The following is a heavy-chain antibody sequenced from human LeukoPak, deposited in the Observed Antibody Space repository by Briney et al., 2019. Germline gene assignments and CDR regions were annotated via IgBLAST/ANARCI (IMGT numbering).Heavy chain of an antibody. CDR2: IYPDGAHI. CDR1: GYLFSDEW. V-gene: IGHV5-51*01. J-gene: IGHJ6*02. Sequence: GESLRISCKASGYLFSDEWIGWVRQKSGEGLEWMGIIYPDGAHIVYSPSFQGQITISADRSTTTAYLHWRSLRTSDTAIYYCALSVGLVPLVPEAVDIWGQGT. D-gene: IGHD3/OR15-3a*01. CDR3: ALSVGLVPLVPEAVDI.